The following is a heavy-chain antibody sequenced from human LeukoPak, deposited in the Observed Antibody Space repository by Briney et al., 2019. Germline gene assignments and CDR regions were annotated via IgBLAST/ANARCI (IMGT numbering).Heavy chain of an antibody. D-gene: IGHD3-10*01. V-gene: IGHV4-39*07. CDR1: GGSISSGSYY. CDR2: INHSGST. CDR3: ARRMVRGVTLGY. Sequence: PSQTLSLTCTVSGGSISSGSYYWSWIRQPPGKGLEWIGEINHSGSTNYNPSLKSRVTISVDTSKNQFSLKLSSVTAADTAVYYCARRMVRGVTLGYWGQGTLVTVSS. J-gene: IGHJ4*02.